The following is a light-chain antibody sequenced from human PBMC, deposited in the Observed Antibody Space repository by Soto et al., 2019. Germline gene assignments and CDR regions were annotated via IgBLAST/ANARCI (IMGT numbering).Light chain of an antibody. V-gene: IGLV1-40*01. J-gene: IGLJ1*01. CDR2: GKS. CDR1: SSNIGAGYD. Sequence: QSALTQPPSVSGAPGQRVSIPCTGSSSNIGAGYDVHWYQQLPGTAPKLLIYGKSSRPSGVPDRFSGSKSGTSASLAITGLQAEDEADYYCQSFDSSLSGYVFGTGTKLTVL. CDR3: QSFDSSLSGYV.